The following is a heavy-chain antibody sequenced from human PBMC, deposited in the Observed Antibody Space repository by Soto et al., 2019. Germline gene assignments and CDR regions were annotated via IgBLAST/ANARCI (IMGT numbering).Heavy chain of an antibody. D-gene: IGHD5-18*01. CDR3: ARTESGYSYGFADV. Sequence: PGESLKISCQGSGYSFSNYWIVWVRQMPGKGLEWMGSIYPGDSDTRYSPSFQGQVTSSADKSISTAYLQWSSLKASDTAMYYCARTESGYSYGFADVWGQGTTVTVSS. V-gene: IGHV5-51*01. CDR2: IYPGDSDT. J-gene: IGHJ6*02. CDR1: GYSFSNYW.